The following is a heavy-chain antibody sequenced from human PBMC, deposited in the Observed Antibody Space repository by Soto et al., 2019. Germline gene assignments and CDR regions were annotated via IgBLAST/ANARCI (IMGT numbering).Heavy chain of an antibody. CDR3: ARDREQRAVYGMDV. D-gene: IGHD6-25*01. CDR1: GYTFTGYY. CDR2: INPNSGGT. Sequence: QVQLVQSGAEVKKPGASVKVSCKASGYTFTGYYMHWVRQAPGQGLEWMGWINPNSGGTNYAQKLQGWVTMTRDTSISTAYMELSRLRSDDTAVYYCARDREQRAVYGMDVWGQGTTVTVSS. J-gene: IGHJ6*02. V-gene: IGHV1-2*04.